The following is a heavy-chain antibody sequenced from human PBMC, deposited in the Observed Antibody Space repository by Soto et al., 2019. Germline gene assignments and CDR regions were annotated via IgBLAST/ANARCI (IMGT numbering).Heavy chain of an antibody. CDR1: GGTFSSYT. CDR2: IIPILGIA. D-gene: IGHD2-15*01. CDR3: ASGSIVVAASDY. Sequence: QVQLVQSGAEVKKPGSSVKVSCKASGGTFSSYTISWVRQAPGQGLEWMGRIIPILGIANYAQKFQGRVTITADKSTSTAYMELSSLRSEDTAVYYCASGSIVVAASDYWGQGTLVTVSS. V-gene: IGHV1-69*02. J-gene: IGHJ4*02.